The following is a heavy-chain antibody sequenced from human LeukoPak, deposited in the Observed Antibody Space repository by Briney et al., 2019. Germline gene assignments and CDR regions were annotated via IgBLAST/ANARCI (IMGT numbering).Heavy chain of an antibody. CDR1: GFTFSNYW. D-gene: IGHD3-22*01. Sequence: GGSLRLSCVASGFTFSNYWMSWVRQAPGKGLEWVANIKQDGSEKYYVDSVKGRFTISRDNAKNSLYLQMNSLRAEDTAVYYCARDSNNYYYGYFDYWGQGTLVTVSS. CDR3: ARDSNNYYYGYFDY. J-gene: IGHJ4*02. V-gene: IGHV3-7*01. CDR2: IKQDGSEK.